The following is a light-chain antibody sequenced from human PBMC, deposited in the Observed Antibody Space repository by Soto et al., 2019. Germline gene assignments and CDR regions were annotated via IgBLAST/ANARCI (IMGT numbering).Light chain of an antibody. V-gene: IGLV2-14*01. Sequence: SALTQPASVSGSPGQSITISCTGTSSDVGGYNYVSWYQQHPGKVPKLMIYDVSYRPSGVSNRFSGSKSGNTASLTISGLQAEDEADYYCKSYTTSSTYVFGTGTKLTVL. CDR2: DVS. J-gene: IGLJ1*01. CDR3: KSYTTSSTYV. CDR1: SSDVGGYNY.